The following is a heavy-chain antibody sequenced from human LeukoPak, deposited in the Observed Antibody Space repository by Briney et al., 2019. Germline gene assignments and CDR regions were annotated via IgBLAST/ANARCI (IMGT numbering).Heavy chain of an antibody. CDR2: IYYSGST. V-gene: IGHV4-59*01. D-gene: IGHD2-15*01. CDR1: GGSISSYY. CDR3: ARDDCSGGSCYFDY. J-gene: IGHJ4*02. Sequence: SETLSLTCTVSGGSISSYYWSWIRQPPGKGLEWIGYIYYSGSTNYNPSLKSRVTISVDTSKNQFSLKLSSVTAADTAVYYCARDDCSGGSCYFDYWGQGTLSPSPQ.